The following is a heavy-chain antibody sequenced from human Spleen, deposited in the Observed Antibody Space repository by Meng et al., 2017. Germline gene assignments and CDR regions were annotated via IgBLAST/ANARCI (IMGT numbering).Heavy chain of an antibody. CDR3: ARTIGTNSGSYYFDY. D-gene: IGHD1-26*01. Sequence: GESLKISCAASGFTVTSNEMSWVRQAPGKGLEWVSSICGDSTYYADSGKGRVTVSRDNSKNTLYLQMNSLRAEDTAVYYCARTIGTNSGSYYFDYWGQGTRVTVSS. V-gene: IGHV3-38-3*01. J-gene: IGHJ4*01. CDR1: GFTVTSNE. CDR2: ICGDST.